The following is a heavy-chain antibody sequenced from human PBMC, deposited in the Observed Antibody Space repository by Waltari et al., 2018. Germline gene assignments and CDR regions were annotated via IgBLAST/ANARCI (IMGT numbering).Heavy chain of an antibody. CDR1: GFTFSSYW. J-gene: IGHJ4*02. CDR2: IKQDGSAK. Sequence: EVQLVESGGGLVQPGGSLRLSCAASGFTFSSYWMSWVRQAPGKGLAWVANIKQDGSAKYYVDSVKGRFTISRDNAKNSLYLQMNSLRAEDTAVYYCARVSGWYYFDYWGQGTLVTVSS. V-gene: IGHV3-7*01. CDR3: ARVSGWYYFDY. D-gene: IGHD6-19*01.